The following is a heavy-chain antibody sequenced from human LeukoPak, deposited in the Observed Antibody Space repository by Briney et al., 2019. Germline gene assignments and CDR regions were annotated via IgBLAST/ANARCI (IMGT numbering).Heavy chain of an antibody. V-gene: IGHV4-38-2*02. CDR1: GYSISSGYY. CDR2: MYHSGST. D-gene: IGHD6-19*01. CDR3: ARGQARLAWFDP. J-gene: IGHJ5*02. Sequence: PSETLSLTCTVSGYSISSGYYWGWIRQPPGKGLEWFGSMYHSGSTYYKPSLKSRVTISLDTSKNQFSLKLRSVTAADTAVYYCARGQARLAWFDPWGQGTLVTVSS.